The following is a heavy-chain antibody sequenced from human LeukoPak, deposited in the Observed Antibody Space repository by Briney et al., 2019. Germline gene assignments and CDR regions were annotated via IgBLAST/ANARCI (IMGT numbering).Heavy chain of an antibody. CDR1: GGSISSYY. V-gene: IGHV4-59*01. CDR3: ARGGSGISNAFDI. CDR2: LYYSGST. D-gene: IGHD3-10*01. J-gene: IGHJ3*02. Sequence: PSETLSLTCSVSGGSISSYYWSWIRQPPGKGLEWIGYLYYSGSTNSNPSLKSRVTMSVVTSKNQFSLKLRSVTAADTAVYYCARGGSGISNAFDIWGQGTMVTVSS.